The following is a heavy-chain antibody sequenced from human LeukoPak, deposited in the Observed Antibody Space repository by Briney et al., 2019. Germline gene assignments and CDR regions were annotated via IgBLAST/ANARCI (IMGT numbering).Heavy chain of an antibody. D-gene: IGHD1-26*01. CDR3: ARVAHNSGSYHFDY. CDR1: GGSISSGGYS. Sequence: MPSETLSLTCAVSGGSISSGGYSWSWIRQPPGKGLEWIGYTYHSGSTYYNPSLKSRVTISVDRSKNQFSLKLSSVTAADTAVYYCARVAHNSGSYHFDYWGQGTLVTVSS. V-gene: IGHV4-30-2*01. CDR2: TYHSGST. J-gene: IGHJ4*02.